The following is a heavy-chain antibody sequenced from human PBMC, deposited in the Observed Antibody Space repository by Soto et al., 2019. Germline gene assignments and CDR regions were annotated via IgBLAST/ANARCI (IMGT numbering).Heavy chain of an antibody. J-gene: IGHJ4*01. D-gene: IGHD3-16*01. CDR1: GGSITGYY. CDR2: IYDSGTT. Sequence: QVQLRESGPGLVRPSETLSLTCTVSGGSITGYYWSWIRQPPGKGLEWIGYIYDSGTTTYNAALKSRGTLSADTAKNQFSLNLRSVTAADTAGYYCARRNYGGEGYFLCLWGQGLLITVSS. CDR3: ARRNYGGEGYFLCL. V-gene: IGHV4-4*08.